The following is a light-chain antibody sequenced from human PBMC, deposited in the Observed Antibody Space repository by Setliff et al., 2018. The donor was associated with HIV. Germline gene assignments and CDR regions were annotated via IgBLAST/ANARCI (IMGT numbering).Light chain of an antibody. Sequence: QSALAQPRSVSGSPGQSVSISCTGTSSDVGAYNYVSWFQQHPGKAPKLIIYDVTKRPSGVPDRFSASKSANTASLTISGLQPEDEADYYCSSYAGTYIYVLFGGGTKVTVL. CDR1: SSDVGAYNY. CDR2: DVT. J-gene: IGLJ2*01. CDR3: SSYAGTYIYVL. V-gene: IGLV2-11*01.